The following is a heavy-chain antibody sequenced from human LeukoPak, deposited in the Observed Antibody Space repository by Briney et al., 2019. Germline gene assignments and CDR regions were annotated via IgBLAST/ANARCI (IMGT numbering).Heavy chain of an antibody. CDR2: INHSGST. V-gene: IGHV4-34*01. J-gene: IGHJ4*02. CDR3: AGGSVARIDPFDY. CDR1: GGSFSGYY. Sequence: SETLSLTCAVYGGSFSGYYWSWIRQPPGKGLEWIGEINHSGSTNYNPSLKSRVTISVDTSKNQFSLRLSSVTAADTAVYYCAGGSVARIDPFDYWGQGTLVTVSS. D-gene: IGHD6-19*01.